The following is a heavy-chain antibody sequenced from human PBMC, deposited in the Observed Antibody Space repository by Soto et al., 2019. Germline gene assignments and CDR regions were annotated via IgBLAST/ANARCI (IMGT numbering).Heavy chain of an antibody. J-gene: IGHJ4*02. CDR2: INHSGIT. Sequence: QVQLQQWGAGLLKPSETLSLTCAVYGGSFSGYYWTWIRQPPGTGLEWIGEINHSGITNYNPSLKSRVPISVDTSKNQFSLKLTAVTAADTAVYYCARDKITGLFDYWGQGTLVTVSS. D-gene: IGHD2-8*02. CDR1: GGSFSGYY. CDR3: ARDKITGLFDY. V-gene: IGHV4-34*01.